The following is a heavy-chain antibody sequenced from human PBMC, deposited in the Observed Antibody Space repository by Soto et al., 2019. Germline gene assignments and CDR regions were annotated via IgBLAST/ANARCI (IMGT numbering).Heavy chain of an antibody. J-gene: IGHJ5*02. CDR3: AREVGFWSGYAGNWFDP. V-gene: IGHV4-59*01. CDR2: IYYSGST. D-gene: IGHD3-3*01. Sequence: SETLSLPCTVSGGSISSYYWSWIRQPPGKGLEWIGYIYYSGSTNYNPSLKSRVTISVDTSRNQFSLKLSSVTAADTAVYYCAREVGFWSGYAGNWFDPWGQGTLVTVSS. CDR1: GGSISSYY.